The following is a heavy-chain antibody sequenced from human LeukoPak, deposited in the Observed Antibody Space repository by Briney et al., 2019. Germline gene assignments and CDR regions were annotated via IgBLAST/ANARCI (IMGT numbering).Heavy chain of an antibody. CDR1: GFTFSSYA. V-gene: IGHV3-30*01. Sequence: GRSLGLSCAASGFTFSSYAMHWVRQAPGKGLEWVAVISYDGSNKYYADSVKGRFTISRDNSKNTLYLQMNSLRAEDTAVYYCARDSDGYPLKYWGQGTLVTVSS. D-gene: IGHD3-22*01. CDR3: ARDSDGYPLKY. J-gene: IGHJ4*02. CDR2: ISYDGSNK.